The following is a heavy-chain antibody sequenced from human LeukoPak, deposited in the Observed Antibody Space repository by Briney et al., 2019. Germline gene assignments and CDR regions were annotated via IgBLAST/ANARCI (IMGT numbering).Heavy chain of an antibody. J-gene: IGHJ6*02. CDR2: IWYDGSNK. CDR1: GFTFSSYG. D-gene: IGHD1-26*01. V-gene: IGHV3-33*01. Sequence: GGSLRLSCAASGFTFSSYGMHWVRQAPGTGLEWVAVIWYDGSNKYYADSVKGRFTISRDNSKNTLYLQMNSLRAEDTAVYYCARDLIVSKWEPQLSTQYYYYYYGMDVWGQGTTVTVSS. CDR3: ARDLIVSKWEPQLSTQYYYYYYGMDV.